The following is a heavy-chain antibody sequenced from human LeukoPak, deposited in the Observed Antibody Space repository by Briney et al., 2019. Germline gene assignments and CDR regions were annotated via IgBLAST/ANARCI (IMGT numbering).Heavy chain of an antibody. CDR1: GFTFSNYE. Sequence: PGGSLRLSCAASGFTFSNYEMHWVRQAPGKGLEWVSYISSSGSDIYYADSVKGRFTISRDNAKNSLYLHMNSLRAEDTAVYYCAWDYGGSSPFDYWGQGTLVTVSS. CDR3: AWDYGGSSPFDY. V-gene: IGHV3-48*03. CDR2: ISSSGSDI. D-gene: IGHD4-23*01. J-gene: IGHJ4*02.